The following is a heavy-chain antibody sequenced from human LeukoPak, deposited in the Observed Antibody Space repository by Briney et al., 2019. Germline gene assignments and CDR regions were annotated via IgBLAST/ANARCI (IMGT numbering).Heavy chain of an antibody. Sequence: SQTLSLTCTVSGGSISSGGYYWSWIRQHPGKGLEWIGYIYYSGSTYYNPSLKSRVTISVDTSKNQFSLKLSSVTAADTAVYYCASRSLRGMGPDAFDIWGQGTMVTVSS. CDR1: GGSISSGGYY. CDR2: IYYSGST. J-gene: IGHJ3*02. CDR3: ASRSLRGMGPDAFDI. D-gene: IGHD3-10*01. V-gene: IGHV4-31*03.